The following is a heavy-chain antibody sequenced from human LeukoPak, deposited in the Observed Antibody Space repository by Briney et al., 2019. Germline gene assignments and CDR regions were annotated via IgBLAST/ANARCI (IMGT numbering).Heavy chain of an antibody. CDR1: GYTFTSYD. Sequence: ASVKVSCKASGYTFTSYDINWVRQATGQGLEWMGWMNPNSGNTGYAQKFQGRVTITRNTSISTAYMELSSLRSEDTAVYYCARGPIYDFWSGYPPYYYFDYWGQGTLVTVSS. CDR3: ARGPIYDFWSGYPPYYYFDY. J-gene: IGHJ4*02. V-gene: IGHV1-8*03. CDR2: MNPNSGNT. D-gene: IGHD3-3*01.